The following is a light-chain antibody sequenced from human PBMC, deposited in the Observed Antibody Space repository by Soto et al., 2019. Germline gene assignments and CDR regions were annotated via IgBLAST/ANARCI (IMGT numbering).Light chain of an antibody. J-gene: IGLJ1*01. V-gene: IGLV2-14*01. CDR3: SSYTRSGRLIV. Sequence: QSALTQPASVSGSPGQSITISCTGTSSDVGDYNSVSWYQQHPGKAPKLMIFAVSNRPSGVSHRFSGSKSGNTASLTISGLQAEDEADYQCSSYTRSGRLIVFGTGTKVSVL. CDR2: AVS. CDR1: SSDVGDYNS.